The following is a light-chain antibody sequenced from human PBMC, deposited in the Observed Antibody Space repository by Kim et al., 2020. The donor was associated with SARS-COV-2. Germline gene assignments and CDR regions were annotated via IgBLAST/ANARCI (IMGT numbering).Light chain of an antibody. V-gene: IGKV3-20*01. Sequence: ENVLTQSPGTLSLSPGERATLSCRASQSVSSNFLAWCQQKAGQAPRLVIYSASSRASGIPDRFSGSGSGTDFTLTISTLEPEDFAVYYCQQYATSPETFGQGTKVDIK. CDR3: QQYATSPET. CDR1: QSVSSNF. CDR2: SAS. J-gene: IGKJ1*01.